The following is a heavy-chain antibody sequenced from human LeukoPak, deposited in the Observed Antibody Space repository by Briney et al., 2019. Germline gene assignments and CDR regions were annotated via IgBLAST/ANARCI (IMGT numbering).Heavy chain of an antibody. CDR2: INPNSGGT. CDR3: ARDLDTHNYVDY. CDR1: GYTFTGYY. V-gene: IGHV1-2*02. Sequence: VASVKVSCKASGYTFTGYYMHWVRQAPGQGLEWMGWINPNSGGTNYAQKFQGRVTMTRDTSISTAYMELSRLRSDDTAVYYCARDLDTHNYVDYWGQGTLVTVSS. J-gene: IGHJ4*02. D-gene: IGHD5-18*01.